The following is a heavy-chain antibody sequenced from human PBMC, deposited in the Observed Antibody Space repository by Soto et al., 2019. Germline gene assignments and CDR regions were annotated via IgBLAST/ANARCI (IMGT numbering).Heavy chain of an antibody. D-gene: IGHD5-12*01. J-gene: IGHJ4*02. V-gene: IGHV4-34*01. CDR1: GGSLSHYY. CDR3: ARGEEGLVGTH. CDR2: IKGDGST. Sequence: QVQLQQWGAGLLKPSETLSLNCAVNGGSLSHYYWSWIRQPPGKGLEWIGEIKGDGSTNYSPSLKSRATISSDTANNHFSRRLYALSAADTGVYYCARGEEGLVGTHWDQGSLLTVSS.